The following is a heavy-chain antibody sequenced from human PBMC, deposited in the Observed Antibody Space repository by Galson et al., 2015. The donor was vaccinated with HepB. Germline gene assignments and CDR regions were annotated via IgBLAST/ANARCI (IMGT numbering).Heavy chain of an antibody. V-gene: IGHV1-24*01. CDR3: ATGGVVAALRNDAFDI. Sequence: SVKVSCKVSGYTLTELSTHWVRQAPGKGLEWMGGFDPEDGETIYAQKFQGRVTMTEDTSTDTAYMELSSLRSEDTAVYYCATGGVVAALRNDAFDIWGQGTMVTVSS. D-gene: IGHD2-15*01. CDR1: GYTLTELS. J-gene: IGHJ3*02. CDR2: FDPEDGET.